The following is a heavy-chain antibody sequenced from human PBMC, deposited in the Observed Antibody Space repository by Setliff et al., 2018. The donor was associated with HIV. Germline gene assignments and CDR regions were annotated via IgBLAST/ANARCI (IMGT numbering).Heavy chain of an antibody. D-gene: IGHD6-13*01. J-gene: IGHJ3*02. Sequence: GASVKVSCKASGYTFSDYYMHWVRQAPGQGLEWMGWINPNSGGTNYAQEFQGRVNMTRDTSISTTYMELSRLRSDDTAVYYCARDPGYKSTWYGVFDIWGQGTMVTVSS. CDR1: GYTFSDYY. CDR2: INPNSGGT. CDR3: ARDPGYKSTWYGVFDI. V-gene: IGHV1-2*02.